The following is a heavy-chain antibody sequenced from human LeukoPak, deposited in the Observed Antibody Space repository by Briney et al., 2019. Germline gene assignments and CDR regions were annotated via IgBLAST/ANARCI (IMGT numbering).Heavy chain of an antibody. CDR3: ARVLDYYGSGTYSFDY. CDR2: IYRTGDT. Sequence: PSETLSLTCTVSGYSISIGYYWGWIRQPPGQGLEWIGSIYRTGDTFYNPPLKSRVTTSVDTPKNQFSLKLNSVTAADTAVYYCARVLDYYGSGTYSFDYWGQGTLVTVSS. J-gene: IGHJ4*02. V-gene: IGHV4-38-2*02. CDR1: GYSISIGYY. D-gene: IGHD3-10*01.